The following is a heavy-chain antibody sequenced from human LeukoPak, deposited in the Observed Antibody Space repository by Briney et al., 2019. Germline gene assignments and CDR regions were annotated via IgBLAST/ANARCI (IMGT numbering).Heavy chain of an antibody. V-gene: IGHV4-38-2*01. D-gene: IGHD2-2*01. CDR2: TYHSGST. CDR3: ARHIPTIVVVPAARFDP. J-gene: IGHJ5*02. Sequence: SETLSLTCAVSGYSISSGYCWGWIRQPPGKGLEWIGSTYHSGSTYYNPSLKSRVTISVDTSKNQFSLKLSSVTAADTAVCYCARHIPTIVVVPAARFDPWGQGTLVTVSS. CDR1: GYSISSGYC.